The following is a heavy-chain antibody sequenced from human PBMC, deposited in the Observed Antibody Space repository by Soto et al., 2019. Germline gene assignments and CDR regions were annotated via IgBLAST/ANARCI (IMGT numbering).Heavy chain of an antibody. CDR2: ISYDGSNT. J-gene: IGHJ4*02. CDR1: GFTFSSYG. D-gene: IGHD1-26*01. CDR3: AKEGGLSGSYYISSSYYFDY. Sequence: QVQLVESGGGVVQPGRSLRLSCVASGFTFSSYGMHWVRQAPGKGLEWVAIISYDGSNTYYADSVKGRFTISRDNSXNTLDRQMNSLRAEDTSVYYCAKEGGLSGSYYISSSYYFDYWGQGTLVTVSS. V-gene: IGHV3-30*18.